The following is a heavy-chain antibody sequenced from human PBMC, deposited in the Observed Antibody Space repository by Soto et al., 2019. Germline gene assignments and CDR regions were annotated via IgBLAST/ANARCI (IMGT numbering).Heavy chain of an antibody. CDR2: FDPEDGET. Sequence: GASVKVSCKVSGYTLTELSMHWVRQAPGKGLEWMGGFDPEDGETIYAQKFQGRVTMTEDTSTDTAYMELSSLRSEDTAVDYCATGYFSYYYYYMGVWGKGTTVTVSS. J-gene: IGHJ6*03. CDR1: GYTLTELS. V-gene: IGHV1-24*01. CDR3: ATGYFSYYYYYMGV. D-gene: IGHD2-15*01.